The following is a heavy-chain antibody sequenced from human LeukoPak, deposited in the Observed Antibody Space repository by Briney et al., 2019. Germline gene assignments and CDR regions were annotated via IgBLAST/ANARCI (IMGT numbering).Heavy chain of an antibody. Sequence: GASVKVSCNASGYTFTSYAMNWVRQAPGQGLEWMGWINANTGNPTYAQGFTGRFVFSLDTSVSTAYLQISSLKAEDTAVYYCARGDSPLLWFGELLSGVYWGQGTLVTVSS. CDR3: ARGDSPLLWFGELLSGVY. CDR1: GYTFTSYA. CDR2: INANTGNP. D-gene: IGHD3-10*01. J-gene: IGHJ4*02. V-gene: IGHV7-4-1*02.